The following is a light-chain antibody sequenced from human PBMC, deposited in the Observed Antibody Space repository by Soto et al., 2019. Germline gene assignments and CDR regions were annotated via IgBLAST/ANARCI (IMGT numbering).Light chain of an antibody. J-gene: IGLJ1*01. V-gene: IGLV2-14*01. CDR2: EVS. CDR3: NAFTTTSTYV. Sequence: QSVLTQPASVSGSPGQSITISCTGTSSDVGAYNRVSWYQQYPGQAPKVIIYEVSNRPSGVSYRFSGSKSGNTASLTISGLQAEDEADYYCNAFTTTSTYVFGTGIKVTV. CDR1: SSDVGAYNR.